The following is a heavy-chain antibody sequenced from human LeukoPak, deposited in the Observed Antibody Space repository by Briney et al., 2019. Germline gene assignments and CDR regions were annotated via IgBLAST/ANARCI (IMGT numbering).Heavy chain of an antibody. CDR1: GGSISSYY. CDR3: AREGCSGGSCQLGFDP. D-gene: IGHD2-15*01. J-gene: IGHJ5*02. Sequence: SETLSLTCTVSGGSISSYYWSWIRQPAGKGLEWIGRIYSSGSTNYNPSLKSRVSMSVDTPKNQFSLKLSSVTAADTAVYYCAREGCSGGSCQLGFDPWGQGTLVTVSS. V-gene: IGHV4-4*07. CDR2: IYSSGST.